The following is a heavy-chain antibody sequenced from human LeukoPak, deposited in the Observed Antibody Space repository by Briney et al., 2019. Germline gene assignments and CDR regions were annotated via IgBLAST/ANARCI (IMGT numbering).Heavy chain of an antibody. Sequence: GGSLRLSCSASGFTFSSYAMHWVRQAPGKGLEYVSAISSNGGSTYYADSVKGRFTISRDNSKNTLYLQMSSLRAEDTAVYYCVKPQPGGGFDYWGQGTLVTISS. CDR2: ISSNGGST. V-gene: IGHV3-64D*09. J-gene: IGHJ4*02. CDR1: GFTFSSYA. D-gene: IGHD1-14*01. CDR3: VKPQPGGGFDY.